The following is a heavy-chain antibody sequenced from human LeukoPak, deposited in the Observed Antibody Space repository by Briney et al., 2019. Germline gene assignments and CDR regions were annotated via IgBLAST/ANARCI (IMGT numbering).Heavy chain of an antibody. CDR1: GFIFSDHY. J-gene: IGHJ4*02. V-gene: IGHV3-11*03. CDR3: ARLTYYYDSSGYYLFDY. D-gene: IGHD3-22*01. Sequence: GGSLRLSCAASGFIFSDHYMSWIRQAPGKGLEWVSYISSSRSYTNYADSVEARFTISRDNAKNSLYLQMNSLRAEDTAVYHCARLTYYYDSSGYYLFDYWGQGTLVTVSS. CDR2: ISSSRSYT.